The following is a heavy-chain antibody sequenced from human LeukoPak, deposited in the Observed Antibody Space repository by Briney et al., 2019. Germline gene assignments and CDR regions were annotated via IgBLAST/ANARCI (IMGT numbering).Heavy chain of an antibody. CDR1: GYTFTSYG. V-gene: IGHV1-18*04. CDR3: ARAPRGSSYGYLDF. D-gene: IGHD5-18*01. J-gene: IGHJ4*02. CDR2: ISCYNGNT. Sequence: ASVKVSCKASGYTFTSYGISWVRQAPGQGREWMGLISCYNGNTNYAQNVQGRVNMTTDTSTSTAYMELRSLRSDDTAVYYCARAPRGSSYGYLDFWGQGSLVTVSS.